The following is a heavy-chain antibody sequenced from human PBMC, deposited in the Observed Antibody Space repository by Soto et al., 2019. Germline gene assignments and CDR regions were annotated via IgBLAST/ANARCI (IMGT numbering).Heavy chain of an antibody. Sequence: LRLSCVGSGLTFSTYSINWVRQAPGKGLEWVSSISSRSDIYYADSVKGRFTISRDNAKNSVSLQMNSLRAEDTAVYYCAREYTAWPLAYGLDVWGQGTTVTVSS. D-gene: IGHD2-2*02. CDR3: AREYTAWPLAYGLDV. CDR1: GLTFSTYS. V-gene: IGHV3-21*01. J-gene: IGHJ6*02. CDR2: ISSRSDI.